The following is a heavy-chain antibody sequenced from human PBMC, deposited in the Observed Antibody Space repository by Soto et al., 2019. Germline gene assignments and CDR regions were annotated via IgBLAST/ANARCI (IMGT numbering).Heavy chain of an antibody. CDR2: ISGSGGST. CDR3: AKDLRSHYYGSGGYYNPFDY. J-gene: IGHJ4*02. V-gene: IGHV3-23*01. CDR1: GFTFSSYA. Sequence: PGGSLRLSCAASGFTFSSYAMSWVRQAPGKGLEWVSAISGSGGSTYYADSVKGRFTISRDNSKNTLYLQMNSLRAEDTAVYYCAKDLRSHYYGSGGYYNPFDYWGQGTLVTVSS. D-gene: IGHD3-10*01.